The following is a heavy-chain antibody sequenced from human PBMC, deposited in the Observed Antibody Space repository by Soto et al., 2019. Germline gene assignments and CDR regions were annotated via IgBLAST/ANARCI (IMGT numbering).Heavy chain of an antibody. D-gene: IGHD3-16*01. CDR1: GFTFSSYA. V-gene: IGHV3-23*01. Sequence: GGSLRLSCAGSGFTFSSYAMSWVRQTPGKGLEWVSGIGGSGGSTYYADSVKGRFTISRDNSKDALYLQMNSLRAEDTAVYYCAKSPGLMIFENWGQGTLVTVSS. J-gene: IGHJ4*02. CDR3: AKSPGLMIFEN. CDR2: IGGSGGST.